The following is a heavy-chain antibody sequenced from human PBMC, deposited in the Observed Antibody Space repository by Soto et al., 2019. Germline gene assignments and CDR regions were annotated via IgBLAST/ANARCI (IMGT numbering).Heavy chain of an antibody. D-gene: IGHD3-22*01. Sequence: ASVKVSCKASGYTFTSYGISWVRQAPGQGLEWMGWISAYNGNTNYAQKLQGRVTMTTDTSTSTAYMELRSLRSDDTAVYYCARDGYYYDSSGLRYYYCMDFWGQGTTVTVSS. CDR2: ISAYNGNT. CDR1: GYTFTSYG. J-gene: IGHJ6*02. CDR3: ARDGYYYDSSGLRYYYCMDF. V-gene: IGHV1-18*01.